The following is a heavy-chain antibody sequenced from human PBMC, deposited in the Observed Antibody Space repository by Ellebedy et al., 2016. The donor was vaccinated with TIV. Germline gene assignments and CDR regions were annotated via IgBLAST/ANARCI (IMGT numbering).Heavy chain of an antibody. V-gene: IGHV3-33*01. J-gene: IGHJ3*01. Sequence: GGSLRLSXVASGFIFSNHGMHWVRQAPGKGPEWVAVIWVDGLNKYYVDSVKGRFTISRDNSKNTLYLKMNSVRAEDSAVYYCARERAPFDGFDVWGQGTMVTVSS. CDR3: ARERAPFDGFDV. CDR1: GFIFSNHG. CDR2: IWVDGLNK.